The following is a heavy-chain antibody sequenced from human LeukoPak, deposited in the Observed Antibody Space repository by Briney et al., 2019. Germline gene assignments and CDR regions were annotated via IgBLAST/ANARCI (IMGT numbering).Heavy chain of an antibody. D-gene: IGHD3-16*01. CDR2: ISGSSSNT. CDR1: VYTFMSHG. CDR3: ARATGSWGHDGFDI. V-gene: IGHV1-18*01. J-gene: IGHJ3*02. Sequence: GASVKVSCKAYVYTFMSHGISWVRQAPGQGLEWMGWISGSSSNTNYAQRLQGRVTMTTDTSTTTAYMELRSLRSDDTAVYYCARATGSWGHDGFDIWGQGTMVTV.